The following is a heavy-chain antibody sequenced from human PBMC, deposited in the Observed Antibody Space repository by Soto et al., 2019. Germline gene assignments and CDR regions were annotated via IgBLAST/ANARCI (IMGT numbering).Heavy chain of an antibody. J-gene: IGHJ4*02. CDR2: IYYSGST. CDR3: ARVRVPPGTPRFDY. Sequence: SETLSLTCTVSGGSISSGGYYWSWIRQHPGKGLEWIGYIYYSGSTYYNPSLKSRVTISVDTSKNQFSLKLSSVTAADTAVYYCARVRVPPGTPRFDYWGQGTLVTVSS. CDR1: GGSISSGGYY. V-gene: IGHV4-31*03. D-gene: IGHD1-1*01.